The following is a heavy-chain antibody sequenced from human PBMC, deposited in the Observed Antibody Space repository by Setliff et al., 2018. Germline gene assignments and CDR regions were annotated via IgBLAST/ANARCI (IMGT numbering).Heavy chain of an antibody. Sequence: SVKVSCKTSGYSFSNYALTWVRQVPGQGLEWMGRIFPKYGTANYAQEFQGKVSITADESTSTGYLELSSLQSEGTAVYYCARDWRHSGMSWANYFDYWGQGTVVTVSS. D-gene: IGHD3-10*01. J-gene: IGHJ4*02. V-gene: IGHV1-69*13. CDR3: ARDWRHSGMSWANYFDY. CDR1: GYSFSNYA. CDR2: IFPKYGTA.